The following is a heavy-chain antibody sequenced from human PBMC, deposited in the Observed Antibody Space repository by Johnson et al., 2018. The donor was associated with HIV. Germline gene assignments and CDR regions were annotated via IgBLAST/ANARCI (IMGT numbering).Heavy chain of an antibody. CDR1: GFTFSNYA. Sequence: QVQLVESGGCVVQPGRSLRLSCTASGFTFSNYAMHWVRQAPGKGLEWVAVISFDESNYYYADSVKGRFIISRDNSKNTLYLQMNSLRVEDKAVYYCGRDREGLSQWLARGVGAFNIWGQGAMLTVSS. D-gene: IGHD6-19*01. CDR3: GRDREGLSQWLARGVGAFNI. CDR2: ISFDESNY. V-gene: IGHV3-30-3*01. J-gene: IGHJ3*02.